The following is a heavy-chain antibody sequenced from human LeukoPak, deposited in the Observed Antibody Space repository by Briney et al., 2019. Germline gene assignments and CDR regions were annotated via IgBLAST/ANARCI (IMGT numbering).Heavy chain of an antibody. Sequence: GGSLRLSCAASGFTFSSFDMPWVRQPTGQGLQWVSTIGTASDTYYPGSVEGRFTLSRDNAKNSLYLQMNSLTAGDTAVYYCARGPPRGKYYYMDVWGKGTTVTVSS. CDR1: GFTFSSFD. V-gene: IGHV3-13*01. J-gene: IGHJ6*03. CDR3: ARGPPRGKYYYMDV. CDR2: IGTASDT. D-gene: IGHD1-1*01.